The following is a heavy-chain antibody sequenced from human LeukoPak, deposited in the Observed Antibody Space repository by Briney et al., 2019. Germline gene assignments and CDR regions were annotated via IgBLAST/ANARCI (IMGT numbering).Heavy chain of an antibody. J-gene: IGHJ4*02. D-gene: IGHD6-19*01. CDR1: GYTFTVYY. Sequence: ASVRVSCKPSGYTFTVYYIHWVRQAPGQGGERMGWINPNSGGTNYAQKFQGWVTITRDTSISTAYMELSRLRSDDTAVYYCARADSSGWYEFDYWGQGTLVTVSS. CDR2: INPNSGGT. CDR3: ARADSSGWYEFDY. V-gene: IGHV1-2*04.